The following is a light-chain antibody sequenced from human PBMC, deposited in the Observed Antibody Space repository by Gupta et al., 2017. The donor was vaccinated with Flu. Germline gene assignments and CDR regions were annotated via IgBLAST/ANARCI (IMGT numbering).Light chain of an antibody. J-gene: IGLJ3*02. V-gene: IGLV1-36*01. CDR2: DSD. CDR1: SSNIRNNA. Sequence: SSSNIRNNAVNWYQQLPGKAPKLLIYDSDLLASGVSDRFSGSKSGTSASLAISGLQSEDEGDYYCLAWDDSLNVWVFGGGTRLTVL. CDR3: LAWDDSLNVWV.